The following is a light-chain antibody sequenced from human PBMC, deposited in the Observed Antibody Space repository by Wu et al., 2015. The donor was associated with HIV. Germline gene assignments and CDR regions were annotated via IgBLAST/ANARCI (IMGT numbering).Light chain of an antibody. J-gene: IGKJ2*01. CDR2: QAS. CDR3: QQSYSTPHT. V-gene: IGKV1-5*03. CDR1: QSISNW. Sequence: DIQLTQSPSTLSASVGDRVTITCRASQSISNWLAWYQQKEGKAPKLLIYQASTLQSGAPSRFSGSGSGTEFTLTISSLQTEDFATYYCQQSYSTPHTFGQGTKLEIK.